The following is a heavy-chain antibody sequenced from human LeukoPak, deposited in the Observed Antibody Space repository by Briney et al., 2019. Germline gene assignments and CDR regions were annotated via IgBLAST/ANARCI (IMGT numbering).Heavy chain of an antibody. CDR3: ARGRDYYDSSGYTGPYYFDY. V-gene: IGHV4-39*01. D-gene: IGHD3-22*01. CDR2: IYYSGST. CDR1: GGSISSSSYY. J-gene: IGHJ4*02. Sequence: PSETLSLTCTVSGGSISSSSYYWGWIRQPPGKGLEWIGSIYYSGSTYYNPSLKSRVTVSVDTSKNQFSLKLSSVTAADTAVYYCARGRDYYDSSGYTGPYYFDYWGQGTLVTVSS.